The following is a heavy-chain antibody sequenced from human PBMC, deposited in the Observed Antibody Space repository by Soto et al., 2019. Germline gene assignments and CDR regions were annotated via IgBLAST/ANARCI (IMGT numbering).Heavy chain of an antibody. CDR1: GITFSDFF. Sequence: QLQLVESGGGLVKPGGSLRLSCEASGITFSDFFMTWVRQAPGKGLEWVSYISASSRYTSYADSVKGRFTISRDNAKNSLYLQMNSLRADDTAVYYCASLRTGYYDILTCLGAFDVWGQGTMVTASS. CDR3: ASLRTGYYDILTCLGAFDV. CDR2: ISASSRYT. J-gene: IGHJ3*01. V-gene: IGHV3-11*06. D-gene: IGHD3-9*01.